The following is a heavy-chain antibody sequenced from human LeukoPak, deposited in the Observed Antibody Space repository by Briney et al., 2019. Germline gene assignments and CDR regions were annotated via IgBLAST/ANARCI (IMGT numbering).Heavy chain of an antibody. D-gene: IGHD7-27*01. CDR3: AKGSMTWGLGWPDP. CDR1: GFTFGSYA. V-gene: IGHV3-23*01. J-gene: IGHJ5*02. CDR2: IPGSGGRS. Sequence: GGSLRLSCAASGFTFGSYAMSWVRQAPGKGLAWVSAIPGSGGRSYYADSVKGRSTISRDNSKNTLYLHMNSLRADDTAVYYCAKGSMTWGLGWPDPWGQGTLVTVSS.